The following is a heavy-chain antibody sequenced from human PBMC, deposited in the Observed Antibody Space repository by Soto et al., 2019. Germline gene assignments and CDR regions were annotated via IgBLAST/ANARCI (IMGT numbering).Heavy chain of an antibody. Sequence: EVQLVESGGGLVKPGGSLRLSCAASGFTFSSYSMNWVRQAPGKGLEWVSSISSSSSYIYYADSVKGRFTISRDNAKNSLYLQMNSLRAEDTAVYYGARNKYCSGGSCKIDAFDIWGQGTMVTVSS. CDR3: ARNKYCSGGSCKIDAFDI. J-gene: IGHJ3*02. CDR2: ISSSSSYI. CDR1: GFTFSSYS. D-gene: IGHD2-15*01. V-gene: IGHV3-21*01.